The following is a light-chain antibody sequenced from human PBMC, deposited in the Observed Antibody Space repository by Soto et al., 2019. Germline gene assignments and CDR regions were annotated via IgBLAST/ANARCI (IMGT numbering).Light chain of an antibody. J-gene: IGKJ1*01. CDR3: QQYNTFWP. V-gene: IGKV1-5*01. CDR1: QSISSW. CDR2: DVS. Sequence: SQMTQSPSTLSASVGDRVTITCRASQSISSWLAWYQQKPGKAPKLLIYDVSSLESGVSSRFSGSGSGTEFTLTISSLQPDDFATYYCQQYNTFWPFGQG.